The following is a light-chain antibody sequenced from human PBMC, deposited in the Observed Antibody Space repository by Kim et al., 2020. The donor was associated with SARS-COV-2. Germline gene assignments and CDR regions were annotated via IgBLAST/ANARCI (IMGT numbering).Light chain of an antibody. Sequence: VSPGERATLSCRASQSVRSNLAWYQQKPGQAPRLLIYAASSRVTGIPAKFSGSGSETEFTLTISSLQSEDFAVYYCQQYDKWPLTFGGGTKVDIK. CDR3: QQYDKWPLT. J-gene: IGKJ4*01. CDR1: QSVRSN. CDR2: AAS. V-gene: IGKV3-15*01.